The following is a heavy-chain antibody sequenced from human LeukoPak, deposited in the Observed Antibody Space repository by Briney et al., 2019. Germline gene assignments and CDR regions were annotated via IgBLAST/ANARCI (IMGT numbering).Heavy chain of an antibody. D-gene: IGHD3-9*01. Sequence: GGSLRLSCAVSGITVSSYYMSWVRQAPGKGLEGVSIIYGGGTTYYTDSVKGRFTISQDSSQNTVYLQMNSLRAEDTAVYYCAKLTDFWGRGTLVTVSS. CDR1: GITVSSYY. CDR2: IYGGGTT. J-gene: IGHJ2*01. V-gene: IGHV3-53*01. CDR3: AKLTDF.